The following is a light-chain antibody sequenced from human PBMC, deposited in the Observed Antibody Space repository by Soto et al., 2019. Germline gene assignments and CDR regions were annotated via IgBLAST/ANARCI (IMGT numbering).Light chain of an antibody. V-gene: IGKV3-20*01. Sequence: IVLTQSPGTLSLSPGERATLSCRASQSVSNSYLAWYQQKPGQAPRLLIYGASSRATGIPDRFSGRGAGAEFTLTISRLEPEDFAVYYCQQYDQDDASFLITFGQGTRLEMK. CDR3: QQYDQDDASFLIT. J-gene: IGKJ5*01. CDR2: GAS. CDR1: QSVSNSY.